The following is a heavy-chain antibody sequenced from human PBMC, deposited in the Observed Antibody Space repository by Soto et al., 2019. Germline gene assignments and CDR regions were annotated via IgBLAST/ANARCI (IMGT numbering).Heavy chain of an antibody. CDR1: GGSISSSSYY. CDR2: IYYSGST. Sequence: SETLSLTCTVSGGSISSSSYYWGWIRQPPGKGLEWIGSIYYSGSTYYNPSLKSRVTISVDTSKNQFSLKLSSVTAADTAVYYCARWVTDYYDSSGYHRGQCDAFDIWGQGTMVTVSS. CDR3: ARWVTDYYDSSGYHRGQCDAFDI. D-gene: IGHD3-22*01. V-gene: IGHV4-39*01. J-gene: IGHJ3*02.